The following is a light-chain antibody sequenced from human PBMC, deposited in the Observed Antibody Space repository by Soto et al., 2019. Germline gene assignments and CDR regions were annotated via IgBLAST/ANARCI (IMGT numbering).Light chain of an antibody. CDR3: QQRSNWPWT. Sequence: EVMLTQSPATLSLSPGERATLSCRASQSVSSFLAWYQQRPGQAPRLLIYDASNRATGTPARFSGSGSGTDFTLTIRSLEPEDFALYYCQQRSNWPWTFGQGTKGDIK. CDR1: QSVSSF. V-gene: IGKV3-11*01. J-gene: IGKJ1*01. CDR2: DAS.